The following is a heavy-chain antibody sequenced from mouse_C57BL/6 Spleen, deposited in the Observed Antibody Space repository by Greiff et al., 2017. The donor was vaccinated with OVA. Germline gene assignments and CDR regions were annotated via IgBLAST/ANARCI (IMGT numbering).Heavy chain of an antibody. D-gene: IGHD3-3*01. CDR3: ARLQGRGYYFDY. CDR1: GYTFTSYW. V-gene: IGHV1-52*01. CDR2: IDPSDSET. Sequence: VQLQQPGAELVRPGSSVKLSCKASGYTFTSYWMHWVKQRPIQGLEWIGNIDPSDSETHYNQKFKDKATLTVDKSSSTAYMQLSSLTSEDSAVYYCARLQGRGYYFDYWGQGTTLTVSS. J-gene: IGHJ2*01.